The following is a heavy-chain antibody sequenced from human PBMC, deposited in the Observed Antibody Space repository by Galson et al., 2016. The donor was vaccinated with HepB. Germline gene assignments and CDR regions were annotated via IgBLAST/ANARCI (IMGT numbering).Heavy chain of an antibody. V-gene: IGHV5-51*01. Sequence: QSGAEVKKPGESLKISCSTSGYNFATYWRGWVRQVSGKGLEWMGVIYPGDSDTSDSPSFHGQVTISADKSVNTTYLELTSLKASDTAIYYCARASRSYYNWFNPWGQGTLVTVSS. CDR2: IYPGDSDT. CDR1: GYNFATYW. J-gene: IGHJ5*02. CDR3: ARASRSYYNWFNP. D-gene: IGHD3-10*01.